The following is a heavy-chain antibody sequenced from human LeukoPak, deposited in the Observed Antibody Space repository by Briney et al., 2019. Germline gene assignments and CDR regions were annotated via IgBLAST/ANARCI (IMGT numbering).Heavy chain of an antibody. V-gene: IGHV3-11*01. CDR2: TSSSGVIK. D-gene: IGHD3-9*01. Sequence: PGGSLRLSCAASGFNFNAYYMTWIRQAPGKGLEWVSNTSSSGVIKQYADSVKGRFTISRDNAKSSLFLQMNSLRAEDTAVYYCARTASRTNDDVLTGYMGINWHFDLWGRGTLVAVSS. CDR3: ARTASRTNDDVLTGYMGINWHFDL. J-gene: IGHJ2*01. CDR1: GFNFNAYY.